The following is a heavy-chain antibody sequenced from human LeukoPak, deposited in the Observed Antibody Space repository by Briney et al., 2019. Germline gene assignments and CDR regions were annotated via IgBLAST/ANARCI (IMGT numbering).Heavy chain of an antibody. D-gene: IGHD3-22*01. J-gene: IGHJ4*02. Sequence: SETLSLTCTVSGGSIRAYYWTWIRQAPGRGLEWIAYIYYSGKINYNPSLKSRVTTSVDTSKNQFSLKVTSVTAADTAIYYCARGGDFYDSSGFYAWVDWGQGVQVTVSS. CDR2: IYYSGKI. CDR1: GGSIRAYY. V-gene: IGHV4-59*01. CDR3: ARGGDFYDSSGFYAWVD.